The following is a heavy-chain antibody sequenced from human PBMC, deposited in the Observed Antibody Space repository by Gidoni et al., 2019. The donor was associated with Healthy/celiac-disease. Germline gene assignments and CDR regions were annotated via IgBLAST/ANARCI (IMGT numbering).Heavy chain of an antibody. D-gene: IGHD3-16*01. CDR1: GYTFTSYA. CDR2: INAGNGNT. CDR3: ARDRGGEPPAFHYYYGMDV. V-gene: IGHV1-3*01. Sequence: QVQLVQSGAEVKKPGASVKVSCKASGYTFTSYAMHWLRQAPGQRLEWMGWINAGNGNTKYSQKFQGRVTITRDTSASTAYMELSSLRSEDTAVYYCARDRGGEPPAFHYYYGMDVWGQGTTVTVSS. J-gene: IGHJ6*02.